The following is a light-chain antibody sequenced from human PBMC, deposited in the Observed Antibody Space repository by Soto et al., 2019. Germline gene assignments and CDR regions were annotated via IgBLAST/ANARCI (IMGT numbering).Light chain of an antibody. Sequence: QSALTQPPSASGSPGQSVTISCTGTSSDVGGYTYVSWYQQHPGKAPKLMIYEVSKRPSGVTDRCSGSKSGNTASLTVSGRQAEDEADYYCSSYAGSNNLIVFGGGTKLTVL. CDR3: SSYAGSNNLIV. V-gene: IGLV2-8*01. J-gene: IGLJ3*02. CDR1: SSDVGGYTY. CDR2: EVS.